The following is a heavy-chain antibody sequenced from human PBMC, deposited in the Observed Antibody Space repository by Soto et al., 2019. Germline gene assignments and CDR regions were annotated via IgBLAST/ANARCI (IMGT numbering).Heavy chain of an antibody. CDR1: GYTFTGYH. J-gene: IGHJ5*02. CDR2: INTNSGDT. Sequence: QVQLVQSGAEVKEPGASVKVSCKASGYTFTGYHIHWVRQAPGQGLEWMGWINTNSGDTNYAQNFQGWVTMTRDTSINTAYVELSRLRSDDTAVYYCARWVGASNWFDPGGQGTLVTVSS. V-gene: IGHV1-2*04. CDR3: ARWVGASNWFDP. D-gene: IGHD1-26*01.